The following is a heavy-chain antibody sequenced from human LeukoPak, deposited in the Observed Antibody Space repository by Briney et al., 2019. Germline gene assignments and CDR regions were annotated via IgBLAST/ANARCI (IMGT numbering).Heavy chain of an antibody. J-gene: IGHJ6*03. D-gene: IGHD6-6*01. CDR2: TYYRSKWYN. Sequence: SQTLSLTCVISGDSVSSNSAAWNWIRQSPSRGLQWLGRTYYRSKWYNDYAVSVKSRITINPDTSKNQFSLQLNSVTPEDTAVYYCAREYSSSSTYYYYYIDVWGKGTTVTVSS. V-gene: IGHV6-1*01. CDR1: GDSVSSNSAA. CDR3: AREYSSSSTYYYYYIDV.